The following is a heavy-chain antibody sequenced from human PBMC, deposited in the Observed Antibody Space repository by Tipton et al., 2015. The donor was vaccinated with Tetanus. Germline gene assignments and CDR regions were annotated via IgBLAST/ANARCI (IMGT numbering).Heavy chain of an antibody. CDR3: ARRRTTTALANYFDY. CDR2: IYPGDSNI. V-gene: IGHV5-51*01. J-gene: IGHJ4*02. Sequence: QLVQSGAEVKKPGESLKISCKGSGYNFTIYWIGWVRQMPGKGLEWMGIIYPGDSNIRYSPSFQGQVTISADRSISTAYLQWSSLKASDTAMYYCARRRTTTALANYFDYWGQGTQIIVSS. D-gene: IGHD1-1*01. CDR1: GYNFTIYW.